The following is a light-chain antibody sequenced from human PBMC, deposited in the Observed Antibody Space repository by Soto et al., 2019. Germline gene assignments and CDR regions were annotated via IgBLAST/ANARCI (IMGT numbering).Light chain of an antibody. J-gene: IGKJ4*01. CDR2: GAS. V-gene: IGKV3-20*01. CDR1: QTTSGKY. Sequence: ERVLTQSPGTLSLSPGESATLSCRTSQTTSGKYLAWYQQRPGLAPRLLIYGASTRPTGIPARFSGSGSGADFTLTISSLQSEDFAVYYCQQYDKWPLTFGGGTKVDNK. CDR3: QQYDKWPLT.